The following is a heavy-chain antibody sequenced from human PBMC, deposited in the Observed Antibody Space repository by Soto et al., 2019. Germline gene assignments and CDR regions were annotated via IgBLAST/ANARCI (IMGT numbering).Heavy chain of an antibody. Sequence: QVQLQQWGAGLLKPSETLSLTCAVYGGSFSGYYWSWIRQPPGKGLEWIGEINHSGSTNYNPSLKSRVTISVDTSKNQVSLKLISVTAADTAVYYCARGPALRFLEWPPFDYWGQGTLVTVSS. CDR2: INHSGST. CDR1: GGSFSGYY. V-gene: IGHV4-34*01. J-gene: IGHJ4*02. CDR3: ARGPALRFLEWPPFDY. D-gene: IGHD3-3*01.